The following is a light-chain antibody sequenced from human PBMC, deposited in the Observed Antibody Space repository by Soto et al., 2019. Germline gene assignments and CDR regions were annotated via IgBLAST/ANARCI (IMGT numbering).Light chain of an antibody. CDR2: GAS. V-gene: IGKV3-20*01. CDR1: QTVSSY. J-gene: IGKJ5*01. CDR3: QLYGTSPIT. Sequence: ENVLTQSPGTLSLSPGERATLSCRASQTVSSYLTWYQQRPGQAPRLLIYGASKRATGIPDRFSGSGSGTDFTLTISRLEPEDFALYYCQLYGTSPITFGQGTRLEI.